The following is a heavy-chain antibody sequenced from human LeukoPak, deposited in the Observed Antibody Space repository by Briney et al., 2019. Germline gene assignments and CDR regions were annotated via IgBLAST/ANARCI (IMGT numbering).Heavy chain of an antibody. CDR1: GGSFSGYY. D-gene: IGHD1-26*01. Sequence: PSETLSLTCAVYGGSFSGYYWSWIRQPPGKGLEWIGFIYYIGSANYNPSLKSRVTISVDTSKSQFSLELSSVTAADTAVYYCARDREGLIDYWGQGTLVTVSS. V-gene: IGHV4-59*01. CDR2: IYYIGSA. CDR3: ARDREGLIDY. J-gene: IGHJ4*02.